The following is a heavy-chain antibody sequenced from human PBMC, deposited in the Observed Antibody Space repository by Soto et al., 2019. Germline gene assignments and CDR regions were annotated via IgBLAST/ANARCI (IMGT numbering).Heavy chain of an antibody. D-gene: IGHD3-16*01. CDR2: ISYDGSEK. J-gene: IGHJ4*02. CDR1: GFNFRNYG. Sequence: QVQLVESGGGVVQPGRSLRISCAASGFNFRNYGMHWVRQAPGKGLEWVAVISYDGSEKFYADSVKGRFTISRDNSKHTLDLQMISLRTGDTSVYYCAKAHFVIWGSTRDYFVSWGQGIPVTVST. V-gene: IGHV3-30*18. CDR3: AKAHFVIWGSTRDYFVS.